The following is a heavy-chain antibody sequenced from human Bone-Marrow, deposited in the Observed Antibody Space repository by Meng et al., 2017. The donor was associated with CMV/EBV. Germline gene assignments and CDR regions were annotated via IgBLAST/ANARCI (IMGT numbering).Heavy chain of an antibody. CDR1: GFTFSSYW. D-gene: IGHD4-23*01. V-gene: IGHV3-74*01. J-gene: IGHJ4*02. CDR3: TAPGGNLPV. Sequence: GESLKISCAASGFTFSSYWMHWVRQAPGKGLVWVSRINSDGSSTSYADSVKGRFTISRDNAKNTLYLQMNSLRVEDTAVYYCTAPGGNLPVWGQGTMVTVSS. CDR2: INSDGSST.